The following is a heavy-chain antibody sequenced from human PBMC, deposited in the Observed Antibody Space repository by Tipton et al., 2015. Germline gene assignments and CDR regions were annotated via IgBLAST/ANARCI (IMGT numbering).Heavy chain of an antibody. D-gene: IGHD2-15*01. CDR2: IYPRGNT. CDR1: GDSISSSNW. V-gene: IGHV4/OR15-8*02. J-gene: IGHJ6*02. Sequence: TLSLTCSVSGDSISSSNWWSWVRQSPGKGLEWIGEIYPRGNTIYNPSLESRVSISIDESNNQFSLNLRSVTAADTAVYYCARVGYCGGSRFSGYYGMDVWGRGTTVTVSS. CDR3: ARVGYCGGSRFSGYYGMDV.